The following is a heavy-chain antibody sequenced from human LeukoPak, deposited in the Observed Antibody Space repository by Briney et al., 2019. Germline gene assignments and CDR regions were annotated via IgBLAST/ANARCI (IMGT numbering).Heavy chain of an antibody. CDR3: ARRKGIAGDYYYMDV. CDR2: MNPNSGNT. J-gene: IGHJ6*03. V-gene: IGHV1-8*03. D-gene: IGHD6-13*01. Sequence: GASVKVSCKASGYTFTGYYMHWVRQAPGQGLEWMGWMNPNSGNTGYAQKFQGRVTITRNTSISTAYMELSSLRSEDTAVYYCARRKGIAGDYYYMDVWGKGTTVTVSS. CDR1: GYTFTGYY.